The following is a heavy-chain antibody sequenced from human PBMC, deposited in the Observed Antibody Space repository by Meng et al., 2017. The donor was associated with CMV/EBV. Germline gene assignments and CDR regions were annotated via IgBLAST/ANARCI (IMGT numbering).Heavy chain of an antibody. CDR2: ISYDGSNK. J-gene: IGHJ4*02. CDR1: GFTFSSYA. CDR3: ARDLGYGDYVGYFDY. D-gene: IGHD4-17*01. V-gene: IGHV3-30-3*01. Sequence: GESLKISCAASGFTFSSYAMHWVRQAPGKGLEWVAVISYDGSNKYYADSVKGRFTISRDNSKNTLYLQMNSLRAEDTAAYYCARDLGYGDYVGYFDYWGQGTLVTVSS.